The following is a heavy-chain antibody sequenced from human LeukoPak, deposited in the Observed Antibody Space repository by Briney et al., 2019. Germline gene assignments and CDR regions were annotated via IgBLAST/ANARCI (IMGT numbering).Heavy chain of an antibody. V-gene: IGHV3-30-3*01. D-gene: IGHD1-1*01. CDR3: ASWNPGAFDI. CDR2: ISYDGSNK. CDR1: GFTFSSYA. J-gene: IGHJ3*02. Sequence: GGSLRLSCAASGFTFSSYAMHWVRQAPGKGLEWVAVISYDGSNKYYADSVKGRFTISRDNSKNTLYLQMNSLRAEDTAVYYCASWNPGAFDIWGQGTMVTVSS.